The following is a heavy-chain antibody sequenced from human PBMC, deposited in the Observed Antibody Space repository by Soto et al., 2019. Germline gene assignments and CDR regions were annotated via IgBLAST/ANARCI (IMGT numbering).Heavy chain of an antibody. CDR2: TYYRSNWRH. Sequence: SQTLSLTCAISGGSVSSNTAARNWIRSSPSRGLEWLGRTYYRSNWRHDYAVSVKSRITVNPDTSKNHFSLQLNSVTPDDTAVYYCAMGVAGTGLGLWGQGTLVTVSS. CDR3: AMGVAGTGLGL. J-gene: IGHJ4*02. V-gene: IGHV6-1*01. CDR1: GGSVSSNTAA. D-gene: IGHD6-19*01.